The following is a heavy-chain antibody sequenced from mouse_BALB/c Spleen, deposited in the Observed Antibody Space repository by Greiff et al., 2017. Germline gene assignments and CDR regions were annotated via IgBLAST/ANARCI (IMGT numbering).Heavy chain of an antibody. CDR2: IRNKANGYTT. Sequence: EVKLMESGGGLVQPGGSLRLSCATSGFTFTDYYMIWVRQPPGKALEWLGFIRNKANGYTTEYSASVKGRFTISRDNSQSILYLQMNTLRAEDSATYYCARDGYYVPLWYFDVWGAGTTVTVSS. V-gene: IGHV7-3*02. D-gene: IGHD2-3*01. J-gene: IGHJ1*01. CDR1: GFTFTDYY. CDR3: ARDGYYVPLWYFDV.